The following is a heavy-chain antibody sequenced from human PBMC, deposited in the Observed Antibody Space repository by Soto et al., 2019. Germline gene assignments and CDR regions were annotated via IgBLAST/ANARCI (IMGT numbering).Heavy chain of an antibody. D-gene: IGHD2-2*01. CDR2: ISAYNGNT. V-gene: IGHV1-18*01. CDR1: GYTFTSYG. CDR3: ARVLLGYCSSTSCTPEYYFDY. Sequence: QVQLVQSGAEVKKPGASVKVSCKASGYTFTSYGISWVRQAPGQGLEWMGWISAYNGNTNYAQKLQGRVTMTTDTSTSTAYMELRSLRSDETAVYYCARVLLGYCSSTSCTPEYYFDYWGQGTLVTVSS. J-gene: IGHJ4*02.